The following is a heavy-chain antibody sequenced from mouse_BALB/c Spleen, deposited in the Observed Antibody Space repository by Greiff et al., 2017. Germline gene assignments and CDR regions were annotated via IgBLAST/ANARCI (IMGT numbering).Heavy chain of an antibody. CDR3: ARGEGSSSAWFAY. CDR2: IWAGGST. J-gene: IGHJ3*01. Sequence: QVQLQQSGPGLVAPSQSLSITCTVSGFSLTSYGVHWVRQPPGKGLEWLGVIWAGGSTNYNSALMSRLSISKDNSKSQVFLKMNSLQTDDTAMYYCARGEGSSSAWFAYWGQGTLVTVSA. V-gene: IGHV2-9*02. CDR1: GFSLTSYG. D-gene: IGHD1-1*01.